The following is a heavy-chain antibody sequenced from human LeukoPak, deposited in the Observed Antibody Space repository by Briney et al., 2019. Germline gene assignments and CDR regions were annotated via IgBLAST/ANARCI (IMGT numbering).Heavy chain of an antibody. D-gene: IGHD6-19*01. CDR1: GFTFSSYA. V-gene: IGHV3-30*04. CDR2: ISYDGSNK. CDR3: AKVPSAVPGRGFDY. Sequence: PGGSLRLSCAASGFTFSSYAMHWVRQVPGKGLEWVAVISYDGSNKFYADSVKGRFTISRDNSKNTLYLQMNSLRDEDTAVYYCAKVPSAVPGRGFDYWGQGTLVTVSS. J-gene: IGHJ4*02.